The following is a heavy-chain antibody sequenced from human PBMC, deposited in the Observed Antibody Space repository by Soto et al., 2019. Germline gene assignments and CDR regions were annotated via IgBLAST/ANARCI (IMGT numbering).Heavy chain of an antibody. D-gene: IGHD1-26*01. Sequence: ASVKVSFKASRYTFTNFYIHLLRQSPGQWLEWMGIINPSGGSTTYPKKFQGRVTMTRDTSTSTVHMELITLRSEDTAVYYCERSQVGRQLEVWGPGTTVNVSS. CDR2: INPSGGST. CDR3: ERSQVGRQLEV. J-gene: IGHJ6*01. V-gene: IGHV1-46*01. CDR1: RYTFTNFY.